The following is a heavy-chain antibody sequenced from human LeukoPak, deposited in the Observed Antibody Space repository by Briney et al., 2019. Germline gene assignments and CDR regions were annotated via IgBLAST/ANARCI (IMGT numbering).Heavy chain of an antibody. V-gene: IGHV1-2*02. CDR2: INPNSGGT. J-gene: IGHJ3*02. CDR3: ARDRRKRDGYNSVDAFDI. Sequence: ASVKVSCKASGYTFTGYYMHWVRQAPGQGLEWMGWINPNSGGTNYAQKFQGRVTMTRDTSISTAYMELSRLRSDDTAVYYCARDRRKRDGYNSVDAFDIWGQGTMVTVSS. CDR1: GYTFTGYY. D-gene: IGHD5-24*01.